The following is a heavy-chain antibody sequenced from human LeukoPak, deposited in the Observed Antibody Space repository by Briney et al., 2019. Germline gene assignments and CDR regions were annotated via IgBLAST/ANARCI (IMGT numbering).Heavy chain of an antibody. D-gene: IGHD5-18*01. V-gene: IGHV4-39*07. CDR3: ARRGYSSTDWFDP. J-gene: IGHJ5*02. CDR1: GGSISSSSYY. CDR2: IYYSGST. Sequence: PSETLSLTCTVSGGSISSSSYYWGWIRQPPGKGLEWIGSIYYSGSTYYNPSLKSRVTISVDTSKNQSSLKLSSVTAADTAVYYCARRGYSSTDWFDPWGQGTLVTVSS.